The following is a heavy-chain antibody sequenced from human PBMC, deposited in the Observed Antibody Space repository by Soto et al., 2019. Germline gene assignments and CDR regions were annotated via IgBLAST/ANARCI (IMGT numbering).Heavy chain of an antibody. CDR3: ARLCSGGSCYWMGNAFDI. J-gene: IGHJ3*02. V-gene: IGHV4-34*01. Sequence: QVQLQQWGAGLLKPSETLSLTCAVYGGSFSGYYWSWIRQPPGKGLEWLGKINHSGSTNYNPSLKSRGTISVDTAKNQFSLKLSSVTAADTAVYYCARLCSGGSCYWMGNAFDIWGQGTMVTVSS. CDR2: INHSGST. D-gene: IGHD2-15*01. CDR1: GGSFSGYY.